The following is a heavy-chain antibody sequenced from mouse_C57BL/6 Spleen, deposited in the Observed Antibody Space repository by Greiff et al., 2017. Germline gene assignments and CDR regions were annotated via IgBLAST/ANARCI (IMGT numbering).Heavy chain of an antibody. CDR1: GYTFTSYW. Sequence: QVHVKQSGAELVRPGSSVKLSCKASGYTFTSYWMHWVKQRPIQGLEWIGNIDPSDSETHYNQKFKDKATLTVDKSSSTAYMQLSSLTSEDSAVYYCARSYGNYWYFDVWGTGTTVTVSS. CDR2: IDPSDSET. D-gene: IGHD2-1*01. J-gene: IGHJ1*03. CDR3: ARSYGNYWYFDV. V-gene: IGHV1-52*01.